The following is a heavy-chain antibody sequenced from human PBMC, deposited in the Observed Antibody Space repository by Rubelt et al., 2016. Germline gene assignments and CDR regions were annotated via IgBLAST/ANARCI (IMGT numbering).Heavy chain of an antibody. CDR1: GGSFSGYY. V-gene: IGHV4-34*01. D-gene: IGHD2-21*02. Sequence: QVQLQQWGAGLLKPSETLSLTCAVYGGSFSGYYWSWIRQPPGKGLEWIGEINHSGSTYYNPSLKSRVTISVDTSKNQFSLKLSSVTAADTAVYYCARHAIRDAVVPFDPWGQGTLVTVSS. CDR2: INHSGST. J-gene: IGHJ5*02. CDR3: ARHAIRDAVVPFDP.